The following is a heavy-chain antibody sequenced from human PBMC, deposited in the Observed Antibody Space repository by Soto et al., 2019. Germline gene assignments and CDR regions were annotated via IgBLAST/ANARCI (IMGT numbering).Heavy chain of an antibody. V-gene: IGHV3-15*07. J-gene: IGHJ6*02. CDR3: ITDPQQQLVRWKSYYYYGMDV. CDR2: IKSKTDGGTT. Sequence: EVQLVESGGGLVKPGGSLRLSCAASGFTFSNAWMNWVRQAPGKGLEWVGRIKSKTDGGTTDYAAPVKGRFTISRDDSKNTLYLQMNSLKTEDTAVYYCITDPQQQLVRWKSYYYYGMDVWGQGTTVTVSS. D-gene: IGHD6-13*01. CDR1: GFTFSNAW.